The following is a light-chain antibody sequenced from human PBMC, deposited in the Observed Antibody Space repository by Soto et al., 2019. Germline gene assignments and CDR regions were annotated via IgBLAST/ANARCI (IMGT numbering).Light chain of an antibody. CDR3: XXANSFPRT. V-gene: IGKV1-12*01. J-gene: IGKJ1*01. CDR2: AAS. CDR1: QGISSW. Sequence: DIQMTQSPSSVSASVGDRVTITCRASQGISSWLAWYQQKPGKAPKLLIYAASSLQSGVPSRFSGSGSGTDFTLTISSLQPXXXXXXXXXXANSFPRTFGQGTKVEIK.